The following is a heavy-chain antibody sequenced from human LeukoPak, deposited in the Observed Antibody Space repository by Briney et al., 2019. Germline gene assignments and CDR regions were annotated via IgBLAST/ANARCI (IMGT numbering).Heavy chain of an antibody. D-gene: IGHD2-15*01. V-gene: IGHV4-31*03. CDR2: IYYSGRT. CDR3: ARNSNKYSGGSPLGAFDI. CDR1: GGSISSGGYY. Sequence: SETLSLTCTVPGGSISSGGYYWSWIRQHPGKGLEWIGYIYYSGRTYYNPSLKSRVTISVDTSKNQFSLKLSSVTAADTAVYYCARNSNKYSGGSPLGAFDIWGQGTMVTVSP. J-gene: IGHJ3*02.